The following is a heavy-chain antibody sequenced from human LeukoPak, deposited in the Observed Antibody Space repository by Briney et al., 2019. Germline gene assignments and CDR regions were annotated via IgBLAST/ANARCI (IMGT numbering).Heavy chain of an antibody. D-gene: IGHD3-22*01. CDR2: IYSGGST. Sequence: GSLTLSCAASGFTVSSNYMSWVRQAPGKGLEWVSVIYSGGSTYYADSVKGRFTISRDNSKNTLYLQMNSLRAEDTAVYYCARAGNYYDSSGYYLYWGQGTVDPVSS. CDR1: GFTVSSNY. J-gene: IGHJ1*01. CDR3: ARAGNYYDSSGYYLY. V-gene: IGHV3-66*01.